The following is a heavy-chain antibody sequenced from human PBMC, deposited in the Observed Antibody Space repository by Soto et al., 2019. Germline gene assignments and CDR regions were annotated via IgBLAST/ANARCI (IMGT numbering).Heavy chain of an antibody. CDR1: EHTSTIYY. CDR2: INADSGET. J-gene: IGHJ5*02. Sequence: QAHLVQSGAEVRKPGASVKVSCKALEHTSTIYYIHWVRQARGQGLEWMGWINADSGETTYAEDFRGRVTFTRDTSSSSFHMKLRSFSLGDTARYLGATRVFVILPAYSNPWGQGTLITVSS. V-gene: IGHV1-2*02. D-gene: IGHD2-21*01. CDR3: ATRVFVILPAYSNP.